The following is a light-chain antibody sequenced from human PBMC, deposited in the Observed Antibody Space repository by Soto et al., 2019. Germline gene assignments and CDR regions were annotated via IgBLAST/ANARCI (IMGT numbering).Light chain of an antibody. Sequence: DIQMTQSPSTLSASVGDRVTITFRASQSIANWLAWYQQKPGKAPKLLIYDASSLASGVPSRFSGSGSGTEFTLTIISLQSDDFATYYCQQYNTYETFGQGTKVDIK. CDR3: QQYNTYET. V-gene: IGKV1-5*01. J-gene: IGKJ2*01. CDR1: QSIANW. CDR2: DAS.